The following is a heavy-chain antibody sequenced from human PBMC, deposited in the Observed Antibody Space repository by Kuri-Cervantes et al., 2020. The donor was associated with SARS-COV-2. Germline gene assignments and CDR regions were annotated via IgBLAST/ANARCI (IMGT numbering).Heavy chain of an antibody. CDR3: AKGLGFSVSWIRYYLDS. J-gene: IGHJ4*01. Sequence: GESLSPSWVGSGFTFISYGMTWVRQAPGKGLEWVSTINNSGSTKYYADSVKVRFTISTDNYLNTLYLQMNSLRVEDTARYYCAKGLGFSVSWIRYYLDSWGQGTKVTVSS. CDR2: INNSGSTK. D-gene: IGHD3-16*01. V-gene: IGHV3-23*01. CDR1: GFTFISYG.